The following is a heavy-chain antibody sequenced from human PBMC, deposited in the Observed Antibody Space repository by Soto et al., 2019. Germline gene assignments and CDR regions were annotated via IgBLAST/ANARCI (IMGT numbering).Heavy chain of an antibody. CDR2: TYYRSEWYN. CDR3: ARVTYYYGSGSRTRPGYFDY. D-gene: IGHD3-10*01. V-gene: IGHV6-1*01. Sequence: SQTLSLTCAISGDSVSSDSAAWNWIRQSPSRGLEWLGRTYYRSEWYNDYAVSMKSRIVITPDTSKNQFSLQLNSVTPEDTAVYYCARVTYYYGSGSRTRPGYFDYWGQGTLVTVSS. CDR1: GDSVSSDSAA. J-gene: IGHJ4*02.